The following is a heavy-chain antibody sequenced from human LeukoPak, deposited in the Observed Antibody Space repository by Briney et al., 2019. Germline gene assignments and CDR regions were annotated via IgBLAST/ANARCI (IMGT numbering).Heavy chain of an antibody. D-gene: IGHD1-26*01. J-gene: IGHJ4*02. V-gene: IGHV3-13*01. CDR2: IGKAGDT. CDR1: GFAFTDYD. CDR3: ASLGDSIY. Sequence: PGGSLRLSRAAAGFAFTDYDMHWVRQATGGGPEWVSSIGKAGDTSYADSVKGRFTISRENANNHFYLQMNSLRAGDTAVYFCASLGDSIYWGQGTLVTVSS.